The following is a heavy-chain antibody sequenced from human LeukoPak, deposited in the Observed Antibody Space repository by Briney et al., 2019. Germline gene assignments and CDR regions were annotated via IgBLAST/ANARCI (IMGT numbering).Heavy chain of an antibody. Sequence: GGSLRLSCAASGFTFNAYSMNWVRQAPGKGLEWVSSITSNSDFTSYSDSVKGRFTISRDNAKNSLYLQMNSLRAEDTAVYYCARNYYDSSAYYYFDYWGQGTLVTVSS. V-gene: IGHV3-21*01. D-gene: IGHD3-22*01. CDR1: GFTFNAYS. J-gene: IGHJ4*02. CDR3: ARNYYDSSAYYYFDY. CDR2: ITSNSDFT.